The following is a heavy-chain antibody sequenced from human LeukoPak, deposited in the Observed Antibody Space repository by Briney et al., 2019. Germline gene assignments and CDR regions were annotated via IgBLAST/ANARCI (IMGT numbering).Heavy chain of an antibody. D-gene: IGHD4-17*01. CDR1: GGSLSSYY. J-gene: IGHJ2*01. CDR3: AREGYGDYGDWYFDL. Sequence: SEALSLTCTVSGGSLSSYYWSWIRQPPGKGLEWIGYIYYSGSTNYNPSLKSRVTISVDTSKNQFSLKLSSVTAADTAVYYCAREGYGDYGDWYFDLWGRGTLVTVSS. CDR2: IYYSGST. V-gene: IGHV4-59*01.